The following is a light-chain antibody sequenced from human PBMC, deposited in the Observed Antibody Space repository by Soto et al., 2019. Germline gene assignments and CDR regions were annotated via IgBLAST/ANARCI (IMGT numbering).Light chain of an antibody. Sequence: EIVLTQSPGPLSLSPGERATLSCRAIQSVGSSYLAWYQQKPGQAPRLLISDGSTRATGIPARFSGSGSGTEFTLTISSLQSEDFALYYCYQYNSWPPGTFGQGTKVDI. J-gene: IGKJ2*01. CDR2: DGS. CDR1: QSVGSSY. V-gene: IGKV3-15*01. CDR3: YQYNSWPPGT.